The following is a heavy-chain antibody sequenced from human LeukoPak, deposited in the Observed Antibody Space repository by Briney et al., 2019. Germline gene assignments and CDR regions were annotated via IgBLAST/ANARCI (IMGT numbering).Heavy chain of an antibody. CDR3: ARAHPATITMVRGVIPEYYFDY. V-gene: IGHV3-13*01. CDR2: IGTAGDT. D-gene: IGHD3-10*01. CDR1: GFTFSSYD. J-gene: IGHJ4*02. Sequence: GGSLRLSCAASGFTFSSYDMHWVRQATGKGLGWVSAIGTAGDTYYPGSVKGRFTISRENAKNSLYLQMNSLRAGDTAVYYCARAHPATITMVRGVIPEYYFDYWGQGTLVTVSS.